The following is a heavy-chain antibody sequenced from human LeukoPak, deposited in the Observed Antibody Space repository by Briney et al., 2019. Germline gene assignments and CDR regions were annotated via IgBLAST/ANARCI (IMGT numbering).Heavy chain of an antibody. CDR1: GASISSYY. CDR3: ARSASSREYSSDY. CDR2: IYYSRST. J-gene: IGHJ4*02. Sequence: PSATLSLTCTASGASISSYYWCCIRQPPGKGLEWIGYIYYSRSTNYNPSLKSRVTISVDTSKNQFSLKLSSVTAADTAVYYCARSASSREYSSDYWGQGTLVTVSS. D-gene: IGHD6-6*01. V-gene: IGHV4-59*08.